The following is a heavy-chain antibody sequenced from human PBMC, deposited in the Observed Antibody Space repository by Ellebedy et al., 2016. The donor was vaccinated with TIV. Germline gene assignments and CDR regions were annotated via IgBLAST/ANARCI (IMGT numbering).Heavy chain of an antibody. V-gene: IGHV3-30*02. Sequence: PGGSLRLSCVASGFTLSHYGMQWVRQAPGKGLEWVAFTEYDESNKAYADSVKGRFTISRDNSKNTLYLQMNGLRPEDTAVYYCAAKAAQFFFQFWGQGALVAVSS. CDR2: TEYDESNK. CDR3: AAKAAQFFFQF. D-gene: IGHD2/OR15-2a*01. J-gene: IGHJ4*02. CDR1: GFTLSHYG.